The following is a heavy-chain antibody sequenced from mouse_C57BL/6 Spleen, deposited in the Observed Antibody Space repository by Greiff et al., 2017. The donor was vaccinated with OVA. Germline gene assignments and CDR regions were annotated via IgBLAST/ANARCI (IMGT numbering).Heavy chain of an antibody. Sequence: QVHVKQSGAELVKPGASVKISCKASGYAFSSYWMNWVKQRPGKGLEWIGQIYPGDGDTNYNGKFKGKATLTADKSSSTAYMQLSSLTSEDSAVYFCARMRNFVGAYWGQGTLVTVSA. CDR3: ARMRNFVGAY. CDR1: GYAFSSYW. V-gene: IGHV1-80*01. CDR2: IYPGDGDT. J-gene: IGHJ3*01.